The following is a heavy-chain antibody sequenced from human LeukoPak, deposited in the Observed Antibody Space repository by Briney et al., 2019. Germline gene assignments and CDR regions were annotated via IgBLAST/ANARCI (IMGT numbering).Heavy chain of an antibody. CDR2: IKQDGGEK. CDR3: ARGGGLDV. Sequence: PGGSLRLSCAGSGLTFSNHWMSWVRQAPGKGPEWVANIKQDGGEKYYVDSVKGRFTISRDNAKNSLYLQMNSLRAEDTAVYFFARGGGLDVWGQGATVTVSS. CDR1: GLTFSNHW. J-gene: IGHJ6*02. V-gene: IGHV3-7*04.